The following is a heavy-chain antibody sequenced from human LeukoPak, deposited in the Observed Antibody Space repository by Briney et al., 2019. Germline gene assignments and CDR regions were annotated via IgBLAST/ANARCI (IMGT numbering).Heavy chain of an antibody. Sequence: ASVKVSCKASGYTFTSYYMHWVRQAPGQGLEWMGIINPSGGSTSYAQKFQGRVTMTRDTPTSTVYMELSSLRSEDTAVYYCARDPAAAADNWEYYFYYWGQGTLVTVSS. V-gene: IGHV1-46*01. CDR1: GYTFTSYY. CDR3: ARDPAAAADNWEYYFYY. D-gene: IGHD6-13*01. J-gene: IGHJ4*02. CDR2: INPSGGST.